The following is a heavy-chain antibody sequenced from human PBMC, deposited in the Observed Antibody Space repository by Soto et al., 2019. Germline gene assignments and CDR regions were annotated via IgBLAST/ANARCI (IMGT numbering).Heavy chain of an antibody. CDR2: IIPIFGTA. Sequence: SVKVSCKASGGTFSSYAISWVRQAPGQGLEWMGGIIPIFGTANYAQKFQGRVTITADESTSTAYMELSSLRSEDTAVYYCARDRDGSTAGGNYYYGMDVWGQGTTVTSP. V-gene: IGHV1-69*13. CDR1: GGTFSSYA. J-gene: IGHJ6*02. D-gene: IGHD2-2*01. CDR3: ARDRDGSTAGGNYYYGMDV.